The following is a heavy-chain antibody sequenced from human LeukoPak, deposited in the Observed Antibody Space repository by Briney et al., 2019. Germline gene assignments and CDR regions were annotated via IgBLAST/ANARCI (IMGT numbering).Heavy chain of an antibody. Sequence: SETLSLTCIISDDSISSSTYYWGWIRQPPGKGLEWIGSFSYGGSTNYNPSLGSRVSISVDTSKNHFSMNLTSVTAADAAVYYCARLVIVAAREPYFDYWGQGTLVTVSS. CDR3: ARLVIVAAREPYFDY. D-gene: IGHD5-12*01. CDR2: FSYGGST. CDR1: DDSISSSTYY. V-gene: IGHV4-61*03. J-gene: IGHJ4*02.